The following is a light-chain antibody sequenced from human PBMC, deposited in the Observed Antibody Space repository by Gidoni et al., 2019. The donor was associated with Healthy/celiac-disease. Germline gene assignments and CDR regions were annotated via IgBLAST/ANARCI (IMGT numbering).Light chain of an antibody. J-gene: IGLJ1*01. Sequence: QSVLTHPPSASGTPGQRVTISCSGSSSNIGSNYVYWYQQLPGTAPKLLIYRNNQRPSGVPDRFSGSKSGTAASLAISGHRSEGEADYYCAAWDDSLINVFGTGTKVTVL. CDR1: SSNIGSNY. CDR3: AAWDDSLINV. V-gene: IGLV1-47*01. CDR2: RNN.